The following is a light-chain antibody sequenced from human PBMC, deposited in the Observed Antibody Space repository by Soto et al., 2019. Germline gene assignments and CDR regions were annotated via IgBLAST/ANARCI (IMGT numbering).Light chain of an antibody. V-gene: IGKV4-1*01. Sequence: DIVMTQSPDSLAVSLGERATINCKSSQSVLYSSNNKNYLAWYQQKPGQPPKLLIYWASTRESGVPDRFRGSGSGTYLTLTISSLQAEDVAVYYCQQYYSTPWTFGQGTKVEIK. J-gene: IGKJ1*01. CDR3: QQYYSTPWT. CDR1: QSVLYSSNNKNY. CDR2: WAS.